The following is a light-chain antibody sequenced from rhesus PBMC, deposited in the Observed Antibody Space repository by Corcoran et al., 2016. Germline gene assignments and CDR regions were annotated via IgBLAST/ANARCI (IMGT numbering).Light chain of an antibody. J-gene: IGKJ2*01. CDR1: QSISSW. CDR3: QQYSSSPYS. V-gene: IGKV1-22*01. CDR2: KAS. Sequence: DIQMTQSPSSLSASVGDTVTITCRARQSISSWLAWYQQKPGKAPKLLIYKASCLESGVPSRFSGSGSGTDFTLTISSLQSDDFATYYCQQYSSSPYSFGQGTKVEIK.